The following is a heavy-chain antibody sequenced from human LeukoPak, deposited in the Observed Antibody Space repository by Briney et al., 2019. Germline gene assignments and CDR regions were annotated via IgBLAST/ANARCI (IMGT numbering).Heavy chain of an antibody. Sequence: PGGSLRLSCAASGFTFSSYWMSWVRQAPGKGLEWVANIKQDGSEKYYVDSVKGRFTISRDNAKNSLYLQMNSLRAEDTAAYYCARVLPFGAFGVVIPNWFDPWGQGTLVTVSS. CDR1: GFTFSSYW. V-gene: IGHV3-7*03. D-gene: IGHD3-3*01. CDR2: IKQDGSEK. J-gene: IGHJ5*02. CDR3: ARVLPFGAFGVVIPNWFDP.